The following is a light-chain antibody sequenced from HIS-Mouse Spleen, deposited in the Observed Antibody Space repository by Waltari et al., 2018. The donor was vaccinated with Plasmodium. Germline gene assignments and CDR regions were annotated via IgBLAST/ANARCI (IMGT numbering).Light chain of an antibody. CDR2: EGS. Sequence: QSALTQPASVSGSPGPSITISCTGTRRNVGGYNFFSWYQQHPGKAPKPMIYEGSKPPSGVSNRFSGSKAGNTASLTISGLQAEDEADYYCCSYAGSSTWVFGGGTKLTVL. V-gene: IGLV2-23*01. CDR1: RRNVGGYNF. J-gene: IGLJ3*02. CDR3: CSYAGSSTWV.